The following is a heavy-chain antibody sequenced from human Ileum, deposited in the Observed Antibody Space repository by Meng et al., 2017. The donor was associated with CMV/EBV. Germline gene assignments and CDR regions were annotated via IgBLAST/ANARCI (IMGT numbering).Heavy chain of an antibody. CDR1: GFTFSSYA. D-gene: IGHD3-3*01. Sequence: GESLKISCAASGFTFSSYAMHWVRQAPGKGLEWVAVISYDGSNKYYADSVKGRFTISRDNSKNTLYLQMKSLRAEDTAVYYCARDGAGGVLEWLLDFDYWGQGTLVTVSS. CDR3: ARDGAGGVLEWLLDFDY. J-gene: IGHJ4*02. V-gene: IGHV3-30-3*01. CDR2: ISYDGSNK.